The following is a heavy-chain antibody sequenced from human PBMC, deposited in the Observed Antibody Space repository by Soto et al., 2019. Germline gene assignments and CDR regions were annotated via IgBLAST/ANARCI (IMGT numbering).Heavy chain of an antibody. CDR1: GYSFTSYW. CDR3: ARPDTSITIFGVVINYFDY. D-gene: IGHD3-3*01. V-gene: IGHV5-51*03. J-gene: IGHJ4*02. CDR2: IYPGDSDT. Sequence: PGESLKISCKGSGYSFTSYWIGWVRQMPGKGLEWMGIIYPGDSDTRYSPSFQGQVTISADKSISTAYLQWSSLKASDTAMYCCARPDTSITIFGVVINYFDYWGQGTLVTVSS.